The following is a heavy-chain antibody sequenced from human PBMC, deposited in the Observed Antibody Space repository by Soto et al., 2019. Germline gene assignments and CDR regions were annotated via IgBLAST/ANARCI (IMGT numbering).Heavy chain of an antibody. CDR1: GASIRGFY. CDR2: IYATGTT. D-gene: IGHD1-1*01. V-gene: IGHV4-4*07. Sequence: NPSETLSLTCTVSGASIRGFYCSWIRKSAGKGLEWIGRIYATGTTDYNPSLKSRVMMSVDTSKKQFSLKLRSVTAADTAVYYCVRDGTKTLRDWFDPWGQGISVTVSS. J-gene: IGHJ5*02. CDR3: VRDGTKTLRDWFDP.